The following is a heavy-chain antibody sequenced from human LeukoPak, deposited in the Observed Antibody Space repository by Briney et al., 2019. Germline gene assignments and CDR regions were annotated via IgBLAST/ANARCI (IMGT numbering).Heavy chain of an antibody. Sequence: SETLSLTCAVYGGSFSGYYWSWIRRPPGKGLEWIGEINHSGSTNYNPSLKSRVTISVDTSKNQFSLKLSSVTAADTAVYYCARHTSSNPPKGFDYWGQGTLVTVSS. D-gene: IGHD6-13*01. J-gene: IGHJ4*02. CDR1: GGSFSGYY. CDR3: ARHTSSNPPKGFDY. CDR2: INHSGST. V-gene: IGHV4-34*01.